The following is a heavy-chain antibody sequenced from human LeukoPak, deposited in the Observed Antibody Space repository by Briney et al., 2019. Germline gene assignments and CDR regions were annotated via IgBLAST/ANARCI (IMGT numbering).Heavy chain of an antibody. CDR1: GGSFSGYY. V-gene: IGHV4-34*01. D-gene: IGHD3-16*02. CDR2: INHSGST. Sequence: SETLSLTCAVYGGSFSGYYWSWIRQPPGKGLEWIGEINHSGSTNYNPSLKSRVTISVDTSKNQFSLKLSSVTAADTAVYYCAREGGSYRPLDYSGQGTLVTVSS. J-gene: IGHJ4*02. CDR3: AREGGSYRPLDY.